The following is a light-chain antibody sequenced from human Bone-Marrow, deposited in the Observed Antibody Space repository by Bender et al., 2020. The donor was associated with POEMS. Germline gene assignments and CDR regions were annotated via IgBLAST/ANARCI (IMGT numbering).Light chain of an antibody. CDR1: SNDIGNYNL. Sequence: QSALTQPASVSGSPGQSITISCTATSNDIGNYNLVSWFQHHPGKAKVMIDAVSRRPSGVPDRFSGFKSGNTASLTISGLQAEDEADYYCCSYAGSYVVFGGGTKLTVL. V-gene: IGLV2-11*01. CDR3: CSYAGSYVV. J-gene: IGLJ2*01. CDR2: AVS.